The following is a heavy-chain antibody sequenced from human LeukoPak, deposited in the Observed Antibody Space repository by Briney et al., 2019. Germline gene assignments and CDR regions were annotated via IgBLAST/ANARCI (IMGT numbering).Heavy chain of an antibody. CDR3: ARAPSIAALGFDY. Sequence: AASVKVSCKASGGTFSSYAISWVRQAPGQGLEWMGGITPIFGTANYAQKFQGRVTITTDESTSTAYMELSSLRSEDTAVYYCARAPSIAALGFDYWGQGTLVTVSS. CDR2: ITPIFGTA. V-gene: IGHV1-69*05. CDR1: GGTFSSYA. D-gene: IGHD6-6*01. J-gene: IGHJ4*02.